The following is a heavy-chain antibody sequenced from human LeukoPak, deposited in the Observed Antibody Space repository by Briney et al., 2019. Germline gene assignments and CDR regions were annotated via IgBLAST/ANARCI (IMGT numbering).Heavy chain of an antibody. V-gene: IGHV3-11*03. CDR1: GFIFGDYY. J-gene: IGHJ4*02. D-gene: IGHD5-18*01. CDR2: ISSGTINHS. CDR3: AKSTWIQLWLLDY. Sequence: GGTLRLSCKASGFIFGDYYMNWIRQAPGKGLECLSYISSGTINHSNYADSVKGRFTISRDNARNSLYLQMNSLRGEDAAVYYCAKSTWIQLWLLDYWGQGTLVTVSS.